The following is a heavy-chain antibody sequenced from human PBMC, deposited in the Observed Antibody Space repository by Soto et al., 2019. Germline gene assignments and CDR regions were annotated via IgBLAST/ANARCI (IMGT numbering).Heavy chain of an antibody. Sequence: QVQLVQSGAELKKPGASVKVSCKASGYTFSNYDMNWVRQATGQGPEWIGWVNPNNGDTGYEQKFQGRVTLTTDSSTTTAYMELTSLRSEDTAIYYCAKVSRKGSAIDFDYWGQGTLITVSS. CDR3: AKVSRKGSAIDFDY. CDR2: VNPNNGDT. V-gene: IGHV1-8*01. D-gene: IGHD3-10*01. CDR1: GYTFSNYD. J-gene: IGHJ4*02.